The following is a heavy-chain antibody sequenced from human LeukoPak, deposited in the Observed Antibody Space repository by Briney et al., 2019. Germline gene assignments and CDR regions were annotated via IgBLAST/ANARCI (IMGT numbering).Heavy chain of an antibody. D-gene: IGHD6-13*01. CDR2: IYTGGST. J-gene: IGHJ6*02. CDR3: ARGFGKAAADVFGGYTMDV. V-gene: IGHV3-66*02. CDR1: GFTVNSNY. Sequence: GVSLRLPCAASGFTVNSNYMSWVRQAPGKGLEWVSLIYTGGSTYYADSVRGRFTISRDNSKNTLYLQMNSLRPEDTAIYYCARGFGKAAADVFGGYTMDVWGQGTTVTVSS.